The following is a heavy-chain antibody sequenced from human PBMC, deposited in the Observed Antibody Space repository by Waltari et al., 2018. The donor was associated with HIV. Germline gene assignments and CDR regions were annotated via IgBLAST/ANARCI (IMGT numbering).Heavy chain of an antibody. CDR1: GYTFTGNY. CDR3: ARERSGYDYWGDY. V-gene: IGHV1-2*02. CDR2: INPNSGGT. D-gene: IGHD5-12*01. Sequence: QVQLVQSGAEVKKPGASVKVSCKASGYTFTGNYIHWVRQAPGQGLEWMGWINPNSGGTNYAQKFQGRVTMTRDTSISTAYMELSRLRSDDTAVYYCARERSGYDYWGDYWGQGTLVTVSS. J-gene: IGHJ4*02.